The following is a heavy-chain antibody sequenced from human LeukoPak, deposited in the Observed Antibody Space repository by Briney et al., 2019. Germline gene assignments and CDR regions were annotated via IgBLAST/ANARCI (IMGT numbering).Heavy chain of an antibody. J-gene: IGHJ4*02. CDR2: VSHNGGST. Sequence: ASVKVSCKASGYSFTDYYMHWVRQAPGQGLEWVGRVSHNGGSTDYAQKFQGRVTMTRDTSINTDYMELSRLRSDDTAVYYCARGGWGSSPYFDYWGQGTLVTVSS. CDR1: GYSFTDYY. D-gene: IGHD6-6*01. CDR3: ARGGWGSSPYFDY. V-gene: IGHV1-2*02.